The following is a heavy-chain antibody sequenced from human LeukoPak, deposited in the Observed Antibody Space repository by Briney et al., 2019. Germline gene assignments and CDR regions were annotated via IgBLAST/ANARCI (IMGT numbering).Heavy chain of an antibody. CDR3: ARGVEPLAANTLAY. J-gene: IGHJ4*02. Sequence: HPGGSLRLSCVVSGFTFSSHWMSWVRQAPGKGLEWVSVLYSDGNTKYADSVQGRFTISRDNSKNTLYLEMNSLSPDDTAVYYCARGVEPLAANTLAYWGQGTLVTVSS. CDR1: GFTFSSHW. V-gene: IGHV3-53*01. CDR2: LYSDGNT. D-gene: IGHD1-14*01.